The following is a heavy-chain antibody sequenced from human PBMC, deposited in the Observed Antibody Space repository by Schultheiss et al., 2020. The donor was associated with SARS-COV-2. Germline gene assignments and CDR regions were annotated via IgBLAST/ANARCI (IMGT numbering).Heavy chain of an antibody. J-gene: IGHJ4*02. Sequence: GGSLRLSCAASGFTFSGSAIHWARQAPGRGLEWVAVISYDGSDNYYTDSVKGRFTISRDNAKNSLYLQMNSLRAEDTAVYYCARVEPGGENYEDYWGQGTLVTVSS. CDR2: ISYDGSDN. CDR3: ARVEPGGENYEDY. V-gene: IGHV3-30*04. CDR1: GFTFSGSA. D-gene: IGHD1-7*01.